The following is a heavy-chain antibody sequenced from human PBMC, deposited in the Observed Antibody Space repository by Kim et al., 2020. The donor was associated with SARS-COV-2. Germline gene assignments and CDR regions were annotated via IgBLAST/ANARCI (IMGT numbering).Heavy chain of an antibody. D-gene: IGHD3-16*01. V-gene: IGHV4-59*01. J-gene: IGHJ4*02. Sequence: SETLSLTCTVSGGSISSYYWSWIRQPPGKGLEWIGYIYYSGSTNYNPSLKSRVTISVDTSKNQFSLKLSSVTAADTAVYYCARDGGWGDEESPEGFDYWGQGTLVTVSS. CDR3: ARDGGWGDEESPEGFDY. CDR2: IYYSGST. CDR1: GGSISSYY.